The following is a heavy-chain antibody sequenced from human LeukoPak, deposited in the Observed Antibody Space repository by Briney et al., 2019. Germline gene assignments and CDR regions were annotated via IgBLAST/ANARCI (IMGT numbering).Heavy chain of an antibody. CDR1: GFIFRSYS. Sequence: GGSLGLSCAASGFIFRSYSMNWVRQAPGKGLEWVANIKQDGSEKYYVDSVKGRFTISRDNAKNSLYLQMNSLRAEDTAVYYCARKNGLDYWGQGTLVTVSS. CDR2: IKQDGSEK. V-gene: IGHV3-7*01. J-gene: IGHJ4*02. CDR3: ARKNGLDY.